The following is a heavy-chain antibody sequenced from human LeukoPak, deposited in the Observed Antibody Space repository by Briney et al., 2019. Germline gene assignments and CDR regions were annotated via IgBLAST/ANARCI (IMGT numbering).Heavy chain of an antibody. CDR1: GFTFSSYW. Sequence: QAGGSLRLSRVASGFTFSSYWMTWVRQAPGKGLEWLANIKEDGSIQYYLDSVRGRFTISRDNAKTSVYLQLNSLRADDTAVYYCARDVWTGVAVSDYWGQGTLVTVSS. V-gene: IGHV3-7*01. CDR2: IKEDGSIQ. J-gene: IGHJ4*02. D-gene: IGHD6-19*01. CDR3: ARDVWTGVAVSDY.